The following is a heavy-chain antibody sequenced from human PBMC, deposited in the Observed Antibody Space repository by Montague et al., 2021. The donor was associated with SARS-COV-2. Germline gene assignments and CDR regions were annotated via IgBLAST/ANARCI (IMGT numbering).Heavy chain of an antibody. CDR3: ARSIGDFWSGYEDYYSAMGV. CDR1: GFTFRSYW. CDR2: INSDGSST. D-gene: IGHD3-3*01. J-gene: IGHJ6*02. V-gene: IGHV3-74*01. Sequence: SLRLSCAASGFTFRSYWMHWVRQAPGKGLVWVSRINSDGSSTGYADSVKGRFTISRDNAKNTLYLQMNSLRAEHTAVYYCARSIGDFWSGYEDYYSAMGVWGQGTTVTVSS.